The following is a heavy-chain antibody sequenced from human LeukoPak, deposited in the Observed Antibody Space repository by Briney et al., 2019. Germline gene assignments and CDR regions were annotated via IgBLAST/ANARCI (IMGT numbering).Heavy chain of an antibody. D-gene: IGHD3-22*01. CDR2: ISGSSGNT. V-gene: IGHV3-23*01. Sequence: GGSLRLSCAASRFAFSSYAMTWVRQAPGNGLEWVSTISGSSGNTYYADSVKGRFTISRDNSKNTLYLQINSLRAEDTAVYYCAKDAPYYYDSSGYGGAFDIWGQGTMVTVSS. CDR3: AKDAPYYYDSSGYGGAFDI. J-gene: IGHJ3*02. CDR1: RFAFSSYA.